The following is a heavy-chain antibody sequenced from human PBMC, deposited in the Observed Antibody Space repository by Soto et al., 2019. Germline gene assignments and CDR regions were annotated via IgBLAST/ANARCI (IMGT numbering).Heavy chain of an antibody. V-gene: IGHV3-30*18. CDR1: GFTFSSYG. J-gene: IGHJ4*02. Sequence: QVQLVESGGGVVQPGRSLRLSCAASGFTFSSYGMHWVRQAPGKGLEWVAVISYDGSNKYYADSVKGRFTISRDNSKNMXYLQMNSLRAEDTAVYYCAKDRLAPHYGVTSAVDYWGQGTLVTVSS. D-gene: IGHD4-17*01. CDR3: AKDRLAPHYGVTSAVDY. CDR2: ISYDGSNK.